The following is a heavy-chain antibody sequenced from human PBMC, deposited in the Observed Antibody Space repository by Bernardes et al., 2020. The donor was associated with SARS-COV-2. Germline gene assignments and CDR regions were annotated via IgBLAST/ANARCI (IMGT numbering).Heavy chain of an antibody. D-gene: IGHD3-10*01. Sequence: LSLTCTVSGGSISNYYWSWIRQPPGKRLEWIGYISYSGSTNYNPSLRSRVTLSVDTSRNQFSLRLSSVTAADTALYYCARADLGVSGSQVWGQGTLVTVSS. CDR1: GGSISNYY. V-gene: IGHV4-59*01. CDR3: ARADLGVSGSQV. J-gene: IGHJ4*02. CDR2: ISYSGST.